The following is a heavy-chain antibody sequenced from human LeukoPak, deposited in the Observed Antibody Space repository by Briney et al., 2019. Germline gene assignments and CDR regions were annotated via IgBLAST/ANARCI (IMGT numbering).Heavy chain of an antibody. CDR1: GYTSTNYGIKYG. Sequence: ASVKVSFKASGYTSTNYGIKYGISWVRQAPGQGLEWIVWLSAYNGNTNYAQKLQGRVTMTTDTSTSTASMELRSLTSDDTAVYYCARVLYYDSSGYYRMDVWGKGTTVTVSS. D-gene: IGHD3-22*01. J-gene: IGHJ6*04. V-gene: IGHV1-18*01. CDR2: LSAYNGNT. CDR3: ARVLYYDSSGYYRMDV.